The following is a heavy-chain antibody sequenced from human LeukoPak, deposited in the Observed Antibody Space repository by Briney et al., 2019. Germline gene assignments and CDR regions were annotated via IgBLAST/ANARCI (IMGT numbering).Heavy chain of an antibody. CDR2: IKSRTDGGTT. V-gene: IGHV3-15*07. D-gene: IGHD6-13*01. CDR3: TTGLLAAVGLVSFFDF. CDR1: GFNFNNAW. J-gene: IGHJ4*02. Sequence: GGSLRLSCTTSGFNFNNAWMNWVRQAPGKGLEWVGRIKSRTDGGTTVYSAPVKGRFTISRDDSKSTLYLQMNSLKIEDTAVYYCTTGLLAAVGLVSFFDFWGQGALVNVSS.